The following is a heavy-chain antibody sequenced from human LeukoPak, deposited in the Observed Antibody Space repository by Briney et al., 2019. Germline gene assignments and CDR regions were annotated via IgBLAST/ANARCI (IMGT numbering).Heavy chain of an antibody. CDR1: GFTFSSYW. CDR2: IKQDGSEK. Sequence: GGSLRLSCAASGFTFSSYWMSWVRQAPGKGLEWVANIKQDGSEKYYVVSVKGRFTISRDNAKNSLYLQMNSLRAGDTAVYYCAREDVLLWFGELSKKSDYWGQGTLVTVSS. V-gene: IGHV3-7*01. D-gene: IGHD3-10*01. CDR3: AREDVLLWFGELSKKSDY. J-gene: IGHJ4*02.